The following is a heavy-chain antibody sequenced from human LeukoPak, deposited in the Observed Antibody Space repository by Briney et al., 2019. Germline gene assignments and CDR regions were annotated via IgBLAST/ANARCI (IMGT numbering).Heavy chain of an antibody. J-gene: IGHJ6*03. CDR2: IHYGGST. Sequence: SETLSLTCTVSGGSINSGDHYWGWIRQPPGQGLEWIGSIHYGGSTYYNPSLKSRVTIFVDTSKNQFSLWLSSVTAADTAVYYCARQLLQYNFYMDVWGKGTTVTASS. CDR1: GGSINSGDHY. V-gene: IGHV4-39*01. D-gene: IGHD4-11*01. CDR3: ARQLLQYNFYMDV.